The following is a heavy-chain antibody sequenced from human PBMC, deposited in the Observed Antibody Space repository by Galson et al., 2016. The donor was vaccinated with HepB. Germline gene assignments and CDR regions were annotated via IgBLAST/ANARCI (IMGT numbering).Heavy chain of an antibody. CDR2: IIPILGTA. J-gene: IGHJ4*02. CDR1: GGTFSSYA. Sequence: SVKVSCKASGGTFSSYAISWVRQAPGQGLEWMGGIIPILGTANYAQMFQGRVTITADKSTTTAYMELSSLRSEDTAVYYCAKGPSGYYYGSGSYYTYDYWGQGTLGTVSS. D-gene: IGHD3-10*01. V-gene: IGHV1-69*10. CDR3: AKGPSGYYYGSGSYYTYDY.